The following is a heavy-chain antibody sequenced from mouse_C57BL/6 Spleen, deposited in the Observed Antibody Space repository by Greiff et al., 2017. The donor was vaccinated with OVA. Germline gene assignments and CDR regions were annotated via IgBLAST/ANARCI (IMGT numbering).Heavy chain of an antibody. CDR2: INPNNGGT. J-gene: IGHJ2*01. V-gene: IGHV1-18*01. D-gene: IGHD1-1*01. CDR1: GYTFTDYN. Sequence: EVKLVESGPELVKPGASVKIPCKASGYTFTDYNMDWVKQSHGKSLEWIGDINPNNGGTIYNQKFKGKATLTVDKSSSTAYMELRSLTSEDTAVYYCARRLRSYFDYWGQGTTLTVSS. CDR3: ARRLRSYFDY.